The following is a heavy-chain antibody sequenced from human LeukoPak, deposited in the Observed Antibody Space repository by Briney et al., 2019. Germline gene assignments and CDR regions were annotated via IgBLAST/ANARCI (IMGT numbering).Heavy chain of an antibody. CDR1: VFIFSIYG. D-gene: IGHD3-10*01. J-gene: IGHJ4*02. Sequence: PGGSLSLSCAVSVFIFSIYGMHCVPEAPDRGGEWVTFKQYDASIKYYAHSVEGRFTISRDNCKNTLYLQMNSLRAEDTAVYYCSKDSYGSGTYPAYFDYRVQGSLVTVPS. V-gene: IGHV3-30*02. CDR2: KQYDASIK. CDR3: SKDSYGSGTYPAYFDY.